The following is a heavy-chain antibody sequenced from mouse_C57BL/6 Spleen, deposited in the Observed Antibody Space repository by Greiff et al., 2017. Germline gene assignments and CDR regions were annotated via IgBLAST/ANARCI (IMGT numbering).Heavy chain of an antibody. CDR1: GYTFTSYW. CDR3: SPLLGNAFDY. V-gene: IGHV1-59*01. Sequence: QVQLQQPGAELVRPGPSVKLSCKASGYTFTSYWMDWVKQRPGQGLEWIGVINPSDSYTNYNQKFKGKATLTVDTSSSTAYMQLSSLTSEDSAVYYCSPLLGNAFDYWGQCTSVTVFS. J-gene: IGHJ4*01. CDR2: INPSDSYT. D-gene: IGHD2-10*01.